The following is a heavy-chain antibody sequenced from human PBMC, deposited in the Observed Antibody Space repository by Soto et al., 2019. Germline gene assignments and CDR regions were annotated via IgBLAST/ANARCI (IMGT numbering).Heavy chain of an antibody. CDR2: INPKSGGT. J-gene: IGHJ6*02. CDR3: ARGDSTDCSNFVCSFFYNHDMDV. V-gene: IGHV1-2*04. D-gene: IGHD2-8*01. CDR1: GYSFTDYH. Sequence: GASVKVSCKASGYSFTDYHIHWVRQAPGQGLEWLGRINPKSGGTSTAQKFQGWVTMTTDTSISTASMELTRLTSDDTAIYYCARGDSTDCSNFVCSFFYNHDMDVWGQGTTVTVSS.